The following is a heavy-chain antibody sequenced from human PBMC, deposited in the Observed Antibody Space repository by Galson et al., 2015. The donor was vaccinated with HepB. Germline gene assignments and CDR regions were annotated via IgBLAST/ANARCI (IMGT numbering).Heavy chain of an antibody. D-gene: IGHD3-22*01. CDR1: GFTFSSYA. CDR3: ARANYYDSSGYAEWYFDY. J-gene: IGHJ4*02. V-gene: IGHV3-30-3*01. CDR2: ISYDGSNK. Sequence: SLRLSCAASGFTFSSYAMHWVRQAPGKGLEWVAVISYDGSNKYYADSVKGRFTISRDNSKNTLYLQMNSLRAEDTAVYYCARANYYDSSGYAEWYFDYWGQGTLVTVSS.